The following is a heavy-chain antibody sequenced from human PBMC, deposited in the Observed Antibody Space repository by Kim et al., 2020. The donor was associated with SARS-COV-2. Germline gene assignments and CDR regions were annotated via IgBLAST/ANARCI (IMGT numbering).Heavy chain of an antibody. CDR2: IRTSGGGT. Sequence: GGSLRLSCAASGFTFSNYGMTWVRQASGKGLEWVSGIRTSGGGTHYADSVKGRFTISRDDSKNTLYLQMNNLRDEDTAVYYCVKGLGRESNYDILTGHFWGQGTLVIVSS. CDR1: GFTFSNYG. V-gene: IGHV3-23*01. D-gene: IGHD3-9*01. CDR3: VKGLGRESNYDILTGHF. J-gene: IGHJ4*02.